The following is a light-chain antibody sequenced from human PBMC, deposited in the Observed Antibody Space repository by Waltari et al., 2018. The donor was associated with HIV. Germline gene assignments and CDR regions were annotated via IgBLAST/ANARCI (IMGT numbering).Light chain of an antibody. CDR1: SSDVGRYNL. V-gene: IGLV2-23*02. CDR3: CSYTSSLTLM. CDR2: EVT. Sequence: QSALTQPASVSGSPGQSITISCTGTSSDVGRYNLVSWYQQHPGKAPKPMFYEVTKRPSGVSNRFSCSQAGHTGFLTNCGLQAEDEADYYCCSYTSSLTLMFGGGTKLTVL. J-gene: IGLJ3*02.